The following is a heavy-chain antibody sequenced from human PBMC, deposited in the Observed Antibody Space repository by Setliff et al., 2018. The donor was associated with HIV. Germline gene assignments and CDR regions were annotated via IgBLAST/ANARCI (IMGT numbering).Heavy chain of an antibody. Sequence: PSETLSLTCTVSGGSISSDDYYWSWIRQPPGKGLEWIGYIYYSGSTYYNPSLKSRVTISVDTSKNQFSPKLCSVTAADTAVYYCARVPLRAAGIWGSGLFDYWGQGTLVTVSS. CDR1: GGSISSDDYY. D-gene: IGHD6-13*01. CDR2: IYYSGST. J-gene: IGHJ4*02. CDR3: ARVPLRAAGIWGSGLFDY. V-gene: IGHV4-30-4*08.